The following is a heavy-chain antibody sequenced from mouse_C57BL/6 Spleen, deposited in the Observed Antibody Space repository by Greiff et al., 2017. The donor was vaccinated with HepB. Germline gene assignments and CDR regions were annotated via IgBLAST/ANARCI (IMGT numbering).Heavy chain of an antibody. CDR2: INPNNGGT. Sequence: EVQLQESGPELVKPGASVKISCKASGYTFTDYYMNWVKQSHGKSLEWIGDINPNNGGTSYNQKFKGKATLTVDKSSSTAYMELRSLTSEDSAVYYCARGGKQERAGFAYWGQGTLVTVSA. D-gene: IGHD6-1*01. V-gene: IGHV1-26*01. CDR3: ARGGKQERAGFAY. CDR1: GYTFTDYY. J-gene: IGHJ3*01.